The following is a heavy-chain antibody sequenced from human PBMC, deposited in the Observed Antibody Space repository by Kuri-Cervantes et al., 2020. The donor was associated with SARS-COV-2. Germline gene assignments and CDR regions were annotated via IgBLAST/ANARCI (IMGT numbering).Heavy chain of an antibody. CDR2: FDPEDGET. V-gene: IGHV1-24*01. Sequence: ASVKVSCKVSGYTLTELSMHWVRQAPGKGLEWMGGFDPEDGETIYAQKFQGRVTMTEDTSTDTAYMELSSLRSEDTAVYYCATDFGYSSSSHADYWGQGTLVTSPQ. J-gene: IGHJ4*02. CDR1: GYTLTELS. D-gene: IGHD6-6*01. CDR3: ATDFGYSSSSHADY.